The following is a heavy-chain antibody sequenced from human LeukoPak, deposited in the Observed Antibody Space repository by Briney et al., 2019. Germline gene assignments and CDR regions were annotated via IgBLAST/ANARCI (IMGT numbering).Heavy chain of an antibody. CDR2: IIPILGIA. CDR3: ARAGYSSSWYDY. D-gene: IGHD6-13*01. J-gene: IGHJ4*02. V-gene: IGHV1-69*04. Sequence: GSSVKVSCKASGGTFSSYAISWVRQAPGQGLEWMGRIIPILGIANYAQKFQGRVTITADKSTSTAYRELSSLRSEDTAVYYCARAGYSSSWYDYWGQGTLVTVSS. CDR1: GGTFSSYA.